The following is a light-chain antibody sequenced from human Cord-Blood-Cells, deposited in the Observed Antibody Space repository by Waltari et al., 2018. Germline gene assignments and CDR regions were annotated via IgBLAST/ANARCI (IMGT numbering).Light chain of an antibody. CDR3: SSYTSSSTLGV. CDR2: DVS. CDR1: SSDVGGYNY. Sequence: QSALTQPASVSGSPGQSITISCTGTSSDVGGYNYVSWYQQHPGKAPKLMIYDVSNRPSGVSTRVSRSKSGNTASLTISGLQAEDEAEYYCSSYTSSSTLGVFGGGTKLTVL. J-gene: IGLJ3*02. V-gene: IGLV2-14*03.